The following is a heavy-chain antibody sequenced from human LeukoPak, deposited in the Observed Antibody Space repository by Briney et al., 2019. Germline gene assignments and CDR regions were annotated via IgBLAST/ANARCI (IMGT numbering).Heavy chain of an antibody. V-gene: IGHV1-69*04. J-gene: IGHJ4*02. CDR3: ARTLADGYNWRGFDY. D-gene: IGHD5-12*01. CDR1: GGTFSSYA. CDR2: IIPILGIA. Sequence: GASVKVSCKASGGTFSSYAISWVRQAPGQGLEWMGRIIPILGIANYAQKFQGRVTITADKSTSTAYMELSSLRSEDTAVYYCARTLADGYNWRGFDYWGQGTLVTLSS.